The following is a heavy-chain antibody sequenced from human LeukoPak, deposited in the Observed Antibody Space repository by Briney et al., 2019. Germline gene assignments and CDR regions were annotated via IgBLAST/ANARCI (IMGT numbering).Heavy chain of an antibody. CDR3: ARDGASLGAQFDY. CDR2: ISTGSTYI. J-gene: IGHJ4*02. V-gene: IGHV3-21*01. D-gene: IGHD1-26*01. Sequence: PGGSQRLSCAASGFTFNSYTMTWVRQAPGKGLEWVSSISTGSTYIYYADSVKGRFTISRDNAKNSLYLQMNSLRAEDTAVYYCARDGASLGAQFDYWGQGTLVTVSS. CDR1: GFTFNSYT.